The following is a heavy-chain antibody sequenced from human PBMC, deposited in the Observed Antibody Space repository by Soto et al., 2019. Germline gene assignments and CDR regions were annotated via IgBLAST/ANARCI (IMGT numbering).Heavy chain of an antibody. CDR1: GYTFTSYA. Sequence: QVQLVQSGAEVKKPGASVEVSCKASGYTFTSYAMHWVRQAPGQRLEWMGWINAGNGNTKYSQKFQGRVTITRDTSASTAYMELSSLRSEDTAVYYCARDGLAVAPERSYWGQGTLVTVSS. V-gene: IGHV1-3*01. CDR3: ARDGLAVAPERSY. J-gene: IGHJ4*02. D-gene: IGHD6-19*01. CDR2: INAGNGNT.